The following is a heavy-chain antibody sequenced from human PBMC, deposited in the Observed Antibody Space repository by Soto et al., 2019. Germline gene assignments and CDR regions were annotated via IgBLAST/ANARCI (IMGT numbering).Heavy chain of an antibody. J-gene: IGHJ6*03. Sequence: LLESGGGLLQPGGSLRLSCVASGLSFPNYAVNWVRQAPGKRLEWVSGIGGGGAYTYYADSVKGRFTISRDNSKNTVYLQMISLRGEDTAVYYCAKGSSSTQFLNYYFYHMDVWGKGTTVSVSS. CDR1: GLSFPNYA. D-gene: IGHD2-2*01. CDR3: AKGSSSTQFLNYYFYHMDV. CDR2: IGGGGAYT. V-gene: IGHV3-23*01.